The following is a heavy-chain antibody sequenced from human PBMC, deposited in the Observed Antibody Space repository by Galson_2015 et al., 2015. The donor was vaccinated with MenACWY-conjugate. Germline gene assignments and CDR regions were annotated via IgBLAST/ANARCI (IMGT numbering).Heavy chain of an antibody. V-gene: IGHV3-7*03. CDR1: GFTFTDFW. J-gene: IGHJ4*02. CDR3: ATSSAAAGSS. CDR2: IKEDGSVK. Sequence: SLRLSCAASGFTFTDFWMSWVRQAPGKGLEWVANIKEDGSVKYYLDSVRGRFTISRDNAKNSLYLQINSLRADDTAVYYCATSSAAAGSSWGQGTLVTVSS. D-gene: IGHD6-13*01.